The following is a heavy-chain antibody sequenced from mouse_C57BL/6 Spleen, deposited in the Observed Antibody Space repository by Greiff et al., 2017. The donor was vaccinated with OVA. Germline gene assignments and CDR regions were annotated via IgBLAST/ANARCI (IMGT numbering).Heavy chain of an antibody. Sequence: QVQLKQSGAELVRPGASVTLSCKASGYTFTDYEMHWVKQTPVHGLEWIGAIDPETGGTDYNQKVTGKAILTADKSSSTAYMELRSLSSEDSAVYYCTRGGLRHGFAYWGQGTLVTVSA. J-gene: IGHJ3*01. CDR2: IDPETGGT. CDR1: GYTFTDYE. D-gene: IGHD2-4*01. CDR3: TRGGLRHGFAY. V-gene: IGHV1-15*01.